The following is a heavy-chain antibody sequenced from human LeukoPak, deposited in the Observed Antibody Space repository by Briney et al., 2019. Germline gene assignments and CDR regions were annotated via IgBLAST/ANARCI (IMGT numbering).Heavy chain of an antibody. CDR1: GFTFSSYG. Sequence: GGSLRLSCAASGFTFSSYGVHWVRQAPGKGLEWVAFIRYDGSNKYYADSVKGRFTISRDNSKNTLYLQMNSLRAEDTAVYYCAKDWDSSGSSFDYWGQGTLVTVSS. V-gene: IGHV3-30*02. D-gene: IGHD3-22*01. CDR3: AKDWDSSGSSFDY. CDR2: IRYDGSNK. J-gene: IGHJ4*02.